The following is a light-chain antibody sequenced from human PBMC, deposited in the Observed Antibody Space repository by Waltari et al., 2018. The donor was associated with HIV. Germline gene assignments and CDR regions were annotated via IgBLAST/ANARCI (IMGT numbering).Light chain of an antibody. CDR2: RND. CDR1: SSNIGSNY. J-gene: IGLJ1*01. CDR3: VAWDDSLSGYV. V-gene: IGLV1-47*01. Sequence: QSVLTQPPSASGTPGQRVTISCSGGSSNIGSNYVFWYQLLPGTAPKLLVYRNDPRPSGFPDRRSGSKSGTSASLAISGLRSEDEADYYCVAWDDSLSGYVFGTGTKVTVL.